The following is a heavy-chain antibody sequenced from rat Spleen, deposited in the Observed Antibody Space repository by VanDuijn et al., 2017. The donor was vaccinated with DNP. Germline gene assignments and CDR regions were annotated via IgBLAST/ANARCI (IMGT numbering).Heavy chain of an antibody. CDR3: ARLEAGISYNWFAY. CDR1: GYSITSNY. J-gene: IGHJ3*01. D-gene: IGHD1-4*01. V-gene: IGHV3-1*01. CDR2: ISYRGST. Sequence: EVQLQESGPGLVKPSQSLSLTCSVTGYSITSNYWGWIRKFPGNKMEWIGHISYRGSTSYNPSSKSRISITRDTSKNQFFLQLNSVTTEDTATYYCARLEAGISYNWFAYWGQGTLVTVSS.